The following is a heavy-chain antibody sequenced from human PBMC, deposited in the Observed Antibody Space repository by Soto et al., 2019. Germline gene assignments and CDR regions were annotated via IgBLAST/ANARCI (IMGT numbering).Heavy chain of an antibody. Sequence: QVQLQESGSGLVKPAQTLSLTCGVSGDSIDSGGYSWSWLRQPPGKGLEWVGYMYYRGRAYYNPSLRSRVTISGDMSKNQVTLNLTSMTAADTAVYYCARGTMTPTLWWYFDLWGRGILVTVSS. D-gene: IGHD4-17*01. CDR1: GDSIDSGGYS. CDR2: MYYRGRA. V-gene: IGHV4-30-2*01. J-gene: IGHJ2*01. CDR3: ARGTMTPTLWWYFDL.